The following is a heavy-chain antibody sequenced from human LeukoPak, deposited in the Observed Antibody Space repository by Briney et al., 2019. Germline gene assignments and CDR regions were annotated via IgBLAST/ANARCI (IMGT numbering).Heavy chain of an antibody. CDR2: ISYDGSNK. Sequence: GGSLRLSCAASGFTFSSYGMHWVRQAPGKGLEWVAVISYDGSNKYCADSVKGRFTISRDNAKNSLYLQMNSLRAEDTAVYYCARDMARSGSYFFGGQGTLVTVSS. J-gene: IGHJ4*02. V-gene: IGHV3-30*03. CDR3: ARDMARSGSYFF. CDR1: GFTFSSYG. D-gene: IGHD1-26*01.